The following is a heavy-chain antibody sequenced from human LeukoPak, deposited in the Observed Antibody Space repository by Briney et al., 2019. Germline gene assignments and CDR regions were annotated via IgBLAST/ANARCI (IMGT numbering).Heavy chain of an antibody. D-gene: IGHD3-3*01. CDR2: MNPNSGNT. CDR3: ARGPRGSGSSNCNWFDP. CDR1: GYTFTSYD. V-gene: IGHV1-8*01. J-gene: IGHJ5*02. Sequence: ASVKVSCKASGYTFTSYDINWVRQATGQGLEWMGWMNPNSGNTGYAQKFQGRVTITRNTSISTAYMELSSLRSEDTAVYYCARGPRGSGSSNCNWFDPWGQGTLVTVSS.